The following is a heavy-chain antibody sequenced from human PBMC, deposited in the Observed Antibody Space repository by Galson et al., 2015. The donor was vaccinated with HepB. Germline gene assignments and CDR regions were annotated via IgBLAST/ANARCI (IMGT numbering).Heavy chain of an antibody. Sequence: SVKVSCKASGGTFSSYAISWVRQAPGQGLEWMGGIIPIFGTANYAQKFQGRVTITADESTSTAYMELSSLRSEDTAVYYCARGSSSWYLGDPSVRLGAGEGHNYWYFDLWGRGTLVTVSS. CDR2: IIPIFGTA. D-gene: IGHD6-13*01. J-gene: IGHJ2*01. CDR3: ARGSSSWYLGDPSVRLGAGEGHNYWYFDL. V-gene: IGHV1-69*13. CDR1: GGTFSSYA.